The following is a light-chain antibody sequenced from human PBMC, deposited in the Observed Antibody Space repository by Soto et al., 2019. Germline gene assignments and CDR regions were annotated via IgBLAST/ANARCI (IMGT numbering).Light chain of an antibody. CDR1: QSVSSN. Sequence: EIVMTQSPATLSVSPGERATLSCRASQSVSSNLAWYQQKPGQAPRLLIYGASTRATGIPARFSGSGSGTECTLTISSLQSEDFAVYYWQQDNNWPWTFGQGTKVEIK. CDR3: QQDNNWPWT. J-gene: IGKJ1*01. V-gene: IGKV3-15*01. CDR2: GAS.